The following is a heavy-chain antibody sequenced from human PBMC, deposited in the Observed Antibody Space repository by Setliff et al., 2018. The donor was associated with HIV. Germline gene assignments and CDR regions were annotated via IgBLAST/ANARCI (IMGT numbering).Heavy chain of an antibody. CDR1: DDSISTGSYY. J-gene: IGHJ4*02. CDR2: IYTSGST. Sequence: SETLSLTCTVADDSISTGSYYWSWVRQPAGRGLEWIGRIYTSGSTNYNPSLKSRVTMSVDTSKNQFSLNLTSVTAADTAVYYCARGRFVGFDYWGQGTLVTVSS. V-gene: IGHV4-61*02. CDR3: ARGRFVGFDY. D-gene: IGHD3-16*02.